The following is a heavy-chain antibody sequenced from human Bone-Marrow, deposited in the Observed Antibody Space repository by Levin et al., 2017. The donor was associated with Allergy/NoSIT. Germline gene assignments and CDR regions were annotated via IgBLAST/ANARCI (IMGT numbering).Heavy chain of an antibody. CDR1: GFTFSSYG. CDR3: ARDYFMTATIYYYGMDV. V-gene: IGHV3-33*01. D-gene: IGHD2-21*02. Sequence: GGSLRLSCAASGFTFSSYGMHWVRQAPGKGLEWVAVIWYDGSNKYYADSVKGRFTISRDNSKNTLYLQMNSLRAEDTAVYYCARDYFMTATIYYYGMDVWGQGTTVTVSS. CDR2: IWYDGSNK. J-gene: IGHJ6*02.